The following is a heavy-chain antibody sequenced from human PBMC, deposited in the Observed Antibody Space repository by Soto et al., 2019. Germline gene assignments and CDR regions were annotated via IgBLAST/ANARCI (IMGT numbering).Heavy chain of an antibody. D-gene: IGHD3-9*01. CDR3: VRDNILRFFDWPQFDP. J-gene: IGHJ5*02. CDR2: IGAGSSPT. Sequence: GGSLRLSCTASGFTFSHYNTNWVRQTPGKGLEWVSYIGAGSSPTYYADSVKGRFTISRDNAQNSLFLQMNSLRDEDTAVYYCVRDNILRFFDWPQFDPCGQGTLVTVSS. CDR1: GFTFSHYN. V-gene: IGHV3-48*02.